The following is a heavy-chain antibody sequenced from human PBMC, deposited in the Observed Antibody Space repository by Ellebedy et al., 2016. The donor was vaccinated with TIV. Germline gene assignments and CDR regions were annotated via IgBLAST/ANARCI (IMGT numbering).Heavy chain of an antibody. V-gene: IGHV3-48*02. Sequence: GESLKISXAASGFTFSGYTMNWVRQAPGKGPEWISFIMNYADSVRGRITISRDNAKNSLSLQMDSLRDNDTAVYYCAKGAGSGSWLIDFWGQGTLVTVSS. CDR2: IM. D-gene: IGHD3-9*01. CDR3: AKGAGSGSWLIDF. CDR1: GFTFSGYT. J-gene: IGHJ4*02.